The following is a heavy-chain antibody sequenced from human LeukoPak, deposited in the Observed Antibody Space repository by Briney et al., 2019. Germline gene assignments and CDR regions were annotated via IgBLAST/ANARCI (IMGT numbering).Heavy chain of an antibody. J-gene: IGHJ4*02. CDR3: ARHVSVAVTNFFDY. Sequence: SETLSLTCAVYGGSFSGYYWSWIRQPPGKGLEWIGEINHSGSTNYNPSLKSRVTISVDTSKNQFSLRLSSVTAADTAVYYCARHVSVAVTNFFDYWGQGTLVTVSS. D-gene: IGHD6-19*01. CDR1: GGSFSGYY. V-gene: IGHV4-34*01. CDR2: INHSGST.